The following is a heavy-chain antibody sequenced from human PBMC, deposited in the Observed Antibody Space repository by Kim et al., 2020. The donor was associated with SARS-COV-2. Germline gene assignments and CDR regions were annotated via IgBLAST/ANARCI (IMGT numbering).Heavy chain of an antibody. CDR2: IYTSGST. CDR3: ARDEWVGATVRGTNWFDP. CDR1: GGSISNYY. J-gene: IGHJ5*02. D-gene: IGHD1-26*01. V-gene: IGHV4-4*07. Sequence: SETLSLTCTVSGGSISNYYWSWIRQPAGKGLEWIGRIYTSGSTNYNPSLKSRVTMSVDASKNQFSLKLSSVTAADTAVYYCARDEWVGATVRGTNWFDPWGQGTLVTVSS.